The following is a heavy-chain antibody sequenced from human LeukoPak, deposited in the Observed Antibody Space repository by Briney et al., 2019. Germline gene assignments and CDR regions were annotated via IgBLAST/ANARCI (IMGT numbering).Heavy chain of an antibody. V-gene: IGHV3-30*02. Sequence: GGSLRLSCAASGFSFSSYGMHWVRQAPGKGLDWVAFIRYDGTTQYYADSVKGRFTISRDNSKKTLYLQVNSLRAEDTAVYYRAKISGYYPSEYWGQGTLVTVSS. CDR1: GFSFSSYG. CDR3: AKISGYYPSEY. D-gene: IGHD3-22*01. CDR2: IRYDGTTQ. J-gene: IGHJ4*02.